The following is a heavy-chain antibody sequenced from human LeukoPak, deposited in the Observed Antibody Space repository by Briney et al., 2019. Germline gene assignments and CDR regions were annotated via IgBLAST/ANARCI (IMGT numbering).Heavy chain of an antibody. Sequence: PGGSLRLSCAASGFTFSPYWMNWYRQAPGKGLEWLGNINQDASEINYVDSVRGRFTISRDNAKNSLHLQMNSLRAEDTAVYYCATDRDNSDWQKRFDSWGQGTLVTVSS. CDR2: INQDASEI. D-gene: IGHD2-21*02. J-gene: IGHJ4*02. V-gene: IGHV3-7*01. CDR1: GFTFSPYW. CDR3: ATDRDNSDWQKRFDS.